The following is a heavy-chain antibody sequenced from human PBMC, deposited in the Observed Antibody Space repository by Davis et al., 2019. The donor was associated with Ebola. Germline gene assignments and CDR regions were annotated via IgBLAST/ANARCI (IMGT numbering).Heavy chain of an antibody. J-gene: IGHJ4*02. Sequence: PGGSLRLSCAASGFIFRNYAIHWVRQAPGKGLEWVAVVSHSERERFYADSVKGRFTISRDNSENTLYLQMNSLTADDTSVYYCAMAGFDEVLDYWGQGTPVTVSS. CDR3: AMAGFDEVLDY. D-gene: IGHD3-3*01. CDR1: GFIFRNYA. CDR2: VSHSERER. V-gene: IGHV3-30*04.